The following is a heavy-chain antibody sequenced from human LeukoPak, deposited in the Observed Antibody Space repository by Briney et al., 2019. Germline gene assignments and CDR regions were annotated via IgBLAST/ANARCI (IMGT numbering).Heavy chain of an antibody. Sequence: GESLKISCKASGYSFSRYYIGWLRQMPGKGLEWMGIIYPGDSDTKYSPSFQGQVTISADKSISTAYLQWSSLKASDTAMYYCARYRYCSGGNCYGPDYWGQGTLVTVSS. CDR2: IYPGDSDT. CDR3: ARYRYCSGGNCYGPDY. J-gene: IGHJ4*02. CDR1: GYSFSRYY. V-gene: IGHV5-51*01. D-gene: IGHD2-15*01.